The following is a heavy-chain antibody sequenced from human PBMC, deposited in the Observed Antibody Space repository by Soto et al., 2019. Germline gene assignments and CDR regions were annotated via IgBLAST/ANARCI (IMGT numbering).Heavy chain of an antibody. J-gene: IGHJ4*02. V-gene: IGHV3-23*01. CDR1: GFTFSSYA. CDR2: ISGSGGST. D-gene: IGHD3-16*02. CDR3: AKERMITFGGVIAPLDY. Sequence: EVQLLESGGGLVQPGGSLRLSCAASGFTFSSYAMSWVRQAPGKGLEWVSAISGSGGSTYYADSVKGRFTISRDNSKNTLYLQMNSLRAEDTAVYYCAKERMITFGGVIAPLDYWGQGTLVTVSS.